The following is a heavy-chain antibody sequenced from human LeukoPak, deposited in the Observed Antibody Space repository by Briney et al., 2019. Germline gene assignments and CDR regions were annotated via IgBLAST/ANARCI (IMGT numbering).Heavy chain of an antibody. J-gene: IGHJ5*02. CDR2: ISDSGSS. V-gene: IGHV4-59*01. CDR3: ARGPSSDYDILTGFSFADDWFDP. CDR1: GGSIGSYS. D-gene: IGHD3-9*01. Sequence: SETLSLTCTVSGGSIGSYSWNWIRQAPGKRLEWIGYISDSGSSDYSPSLKSRATISVDTSRNQFSLKLTSVTAADTDMYYCARGPSSDYDILTGFSFADDWFDPWGQGTLVTVSS.